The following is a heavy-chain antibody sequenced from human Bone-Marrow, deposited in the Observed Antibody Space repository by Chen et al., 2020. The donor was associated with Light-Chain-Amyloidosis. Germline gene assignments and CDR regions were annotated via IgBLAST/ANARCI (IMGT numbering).Heavy chain of an antibody. D-gene: IGHD6-19*01. J-gene: IGHJ4*02. CDR1: GGSISSSSYY. V-gene: IGHV4-39*07. CDR2: IYYSGST. CDR3: ARAGDWQWPADFDY. Sequence: QLQLQESGPGLVKPSETLSLTCTVSGGSISSSSYYWGWIRQPPGKGLEWIGSIYYSGSTYYNPSLNSRVTISVDTSKNQFSLKLSSVTAADTAVYYCARAGDWQWPADFDYWGQGTLVTVSS.